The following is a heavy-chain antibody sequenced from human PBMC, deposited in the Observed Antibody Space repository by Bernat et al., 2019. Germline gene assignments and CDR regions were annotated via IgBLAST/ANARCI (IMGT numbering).Heavy chain of an antibody. CDR1: GFSLMTTGVG. Sequence: QITLEESGPPRVKPTQTLTLTCTFSGFSLMTTGVGVGWIRQPPGKALECLAFIYWDDDKRYSPSLRNRLTIAKDTSKNQVFLTMTNMDPVDTATYYCAYRKPGRGGWDTGLFDFWGRGTLVTVSS. V-gene: IGHV2-5*02. CDR3: AYRKPGRGGWDTGLFDF. D-gene: IGHD6-19*01. CDR2: IYWDDDK. J-gene: IGHJ4*02.